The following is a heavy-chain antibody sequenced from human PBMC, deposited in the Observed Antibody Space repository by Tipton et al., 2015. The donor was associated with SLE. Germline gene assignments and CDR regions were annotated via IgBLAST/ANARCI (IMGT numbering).Heavy chain of an antibody. CDR3: ARDGTSGWDVFDL. CDR1: GFTFISYE. Sequence: SLRLSCAASGFTFISYEMNWVRQAPGKGLEWVSCISSSGSTISYTDSVKGRFTISRDNANKSLYLQMNSLGPEDTAVYYCARDGTSGWDVFDLWGQGTMVTVSS. V-gene: IGHV3-48*03. D-gene: IGHD6-19*01. J-gene: IGHJ3*01. CDR2: ISSSGSTI.